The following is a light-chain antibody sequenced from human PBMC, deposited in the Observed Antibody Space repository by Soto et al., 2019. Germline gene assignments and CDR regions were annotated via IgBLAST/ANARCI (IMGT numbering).Light chain of an antibody. V-gene: IGLV2-11*01. Sequence: QSVLTQPRSVSGAPGQSGTISCTGTSSEVGGYNYVSWYQQHPGKAPKLMIYDVSKRPSGVPDRCSGSKSGNTASLTISGLQAEDEADYYCCSYAGSYTFYVFGTGTKVTVL. CDR1: SSEVGGYNY. CDR2: DVS. J-gene: IGLJ1*01. CDR3: CSYAGSYTFYV.